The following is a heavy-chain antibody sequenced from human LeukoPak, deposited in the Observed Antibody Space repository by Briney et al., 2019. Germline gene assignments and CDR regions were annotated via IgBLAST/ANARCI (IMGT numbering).Heavy chain of an antibody. V-gene: IGHV1-3*01. J-gene: IGHJ6*02. CDR3: ASILAPPLKDYYYGMDV. Sequence: ASVKVSCKASGYTFTSYAMHWVRQAPGQRLEWMGWINAGNGNTKCSQKFQGRVTITRDTSASTAYMELSSLRSEDTAVYYYASILAPPLKDYYYGMDVWGQGTTVTVSS. CDR1: GYTFTSYA. CDR2: INAGNGNT.